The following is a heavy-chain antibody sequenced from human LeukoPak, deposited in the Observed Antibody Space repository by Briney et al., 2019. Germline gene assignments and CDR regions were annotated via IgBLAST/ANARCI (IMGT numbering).Heavy chain of an antibody. Sequence: SETLSLTCTVSGGSISHYYWSWIRQRPGKGLEWIGYIYYSGSTNYNPSLKSRVTISVDTSKNQFSLKLSSVTAADTAVYYCARAYYDYVWGSSPLYYFDYWGQGTLVTVSS. V-gene: IGHV4-59*08. CDR3: ARAYYDYVWGSSPLYYFDY. J-gene: IGHJ4*02. D-gene: IGHD3-16*01. CDR1: GGSISHYY. CDR2: IYYSGST.